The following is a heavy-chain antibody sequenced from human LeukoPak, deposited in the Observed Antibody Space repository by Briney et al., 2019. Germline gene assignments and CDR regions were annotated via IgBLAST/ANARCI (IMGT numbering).Heavy chain of an antibody. CDR2: IRNKDNSYTT. Sequence: GGSLILSCAASGFTFSDHYMDWVRQAPGTGLEWVGRIRNKDNSYTTEYAASVKGRFTISRDDSKNLLYLQMNSLETEDTAVYYCARSSSSWYPLFDYWGQGTLVTVSS. J-gene: IGHJ4*02. CDR3: ARSSSSWYPLFDY. D-gene: IGHD6-13*01. V-gene: IGHV3-72*01. CDR1: GFTFSDHY.